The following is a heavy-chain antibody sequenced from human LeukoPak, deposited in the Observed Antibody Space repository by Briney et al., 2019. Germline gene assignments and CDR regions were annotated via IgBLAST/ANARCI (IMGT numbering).Heavy chain of an antibody. V-gene: IGHV3-23*01. Sequence: GGSLRLSCAASGFTFSSYAMSWVRQAPGKGLEWVSVISGSGAATSYADSVKGRFTISRDNSKNTLYLQMNSLRAEDTAVYYCAKLRTSGWRSDAFDIWGQGTMVTVSS. CDR2: ISGSGAAT. CDR1: GFTFSSYA. D-gene: IGHD6-19*01. J-gene: IGHJ3*02. CDR3: AKLRTSGWRSDAFDI.